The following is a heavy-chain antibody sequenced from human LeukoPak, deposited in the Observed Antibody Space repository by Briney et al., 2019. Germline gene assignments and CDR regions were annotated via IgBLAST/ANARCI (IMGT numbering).Heavy chain of an antibody. V-gene: IGHV3-48*04. CDR3: ARDTYYDFWSGGLDY. CDR1: GFTFSSYS. J-gene: IGHJ4*02. Sequence: GGSLRLSCAASGFTFSSYSMNWVRQAPGKGLEWVSYISSSSSTIYYADSVKGRFTISRDNAKNSLYLQMNSLRAEDTAVYYCARDTYYDFWSGGLDYWGQGTLVTVSS. CDR2: ISSSSSTI. D-gene: IGHD3-3*01.